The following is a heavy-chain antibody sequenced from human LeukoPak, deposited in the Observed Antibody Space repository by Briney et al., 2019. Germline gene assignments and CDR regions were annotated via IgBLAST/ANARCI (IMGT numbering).Heavy chain of an antibody. V-gene: IGHV5-51*01. CDR1: GYSLPNDW. CDR3: ERTFRGMIVEFDY. J-gene: IGHJ4*02. CDR2: IYHGDSDN. Sequence: GKSLKISCKGSGYSLPNDWIAWVRQMPGKGLEWMGIIYHGDSDNRSSPSLQGQVTISADKSIRTAYLQWGSLKASDTAMYYCERTFRGMIVEFDYWGQGTLVTVSS. D-gene: IGHD3-22*01.